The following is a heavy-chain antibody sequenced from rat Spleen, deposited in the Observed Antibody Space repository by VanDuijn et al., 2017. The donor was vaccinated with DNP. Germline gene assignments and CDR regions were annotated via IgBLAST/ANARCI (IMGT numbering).Heavy chain of an antibody. CDR1: GYSITSTY. J-gene: IGHJ2*01. CDR2: ISFSGSP. Sequence: EVQLQESGPGLVKPSQSLSLTCSVTGYSITSTYWGWIRQFPGNKMEYIGHISFSGSPNYNPSLKSRISITRDTSKNLFFLHLDSVTTEDTATYYCARWVWYFDYWGQGIIVTVSS. V-gene: IGHV3-1*01. CDR3: ARWVWYFDY.